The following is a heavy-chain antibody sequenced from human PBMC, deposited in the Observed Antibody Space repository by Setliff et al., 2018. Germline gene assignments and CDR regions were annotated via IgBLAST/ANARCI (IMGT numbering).Heavy chain of an antibody. CDR3: ARGGLAAAGKKGVFEH. D-gene: IGHD6-13*01. Sequence: ASVKVSCKASGYAFINYYMYWVRQAPGQGPEWMGTINTGGGSASIVDRFQGRVTMTGDTSTSTVYLELNSLRSDDTAVYYCARGGLAAAGKKGVFEHWGQGTLVTVSS. CDR2: INTGGGSA. J-gene: IGHJ4*02. CDR1: GYAFINYY. V-gene: IGHV1-46*01.